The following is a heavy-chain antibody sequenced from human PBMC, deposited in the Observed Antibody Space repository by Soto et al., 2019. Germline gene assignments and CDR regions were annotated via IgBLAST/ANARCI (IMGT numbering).Heavy chain of an antibody. J-gene: IGHJ4*02. CDR3: ARENSGSGSCFDY. Sequence: ASVKVSCKGFGYSFTNYNIHWVRQAPGQRLEWMGWIDAGNGYKKYSQKFQGRLTITRDTSATTVYMDLSSLTSEDTAVYFCARENSGSGSCFDYWGQGTLVTV. CDR1: GYSFTNYN. CDR2: IDAGNGYK. V-gene: IGHV1-3*01. D-gene: IGHD3-10*01.